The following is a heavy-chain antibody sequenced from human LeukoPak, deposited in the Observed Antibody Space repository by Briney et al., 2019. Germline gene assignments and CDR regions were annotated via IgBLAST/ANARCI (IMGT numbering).Heavy chain of an antibody. CDR1: GFTVSSNY. CDR3: ARTPGGNHAISFGI. V-gene: IGHV3-53*04. Sequence: PGGSLRLSCAASGFTVSSNYMSWVRQTPGKGLEWVSVIYSGGSTYYADSVKGRFTISRHNSKNTVYLQMNSLRAEDTAVYYCARTPGGNHAISFGIWGQGTMVTVSS. CDR2: IYSGGST. J-gene: IGHJ3*02. D-gene: IGHD1-14*01.